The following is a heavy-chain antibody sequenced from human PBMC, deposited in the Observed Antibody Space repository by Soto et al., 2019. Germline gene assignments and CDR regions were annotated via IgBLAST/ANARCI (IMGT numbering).Heavy chain of an antibody. D-gene: IGHD2-15*01. J-gene: IGHJ5*02. CDR1: GVTFSSYG. Sequence: GGSLRLSCAASGVTFSSYGIHWVRQAPGKGLEWVAVISYDGSNKYYADSAKGRFTISRDNSKSTLYLQMNRLRAEDTAMYYCEREGEAYCSSSNCYFRGWFDPWGQGTLVTVSS. CDR2: ISYDGSNK. CDR3: EREGEAYCSSSNCYFRGWFDP. V-gene: IGHV3-30*03.